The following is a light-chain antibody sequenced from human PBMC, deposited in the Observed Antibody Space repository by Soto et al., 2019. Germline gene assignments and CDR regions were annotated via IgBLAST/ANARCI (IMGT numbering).Light chain of an antibody. CDR1: SSNIGAGYD. CDR3: QSYDSSLSSGV. CDR2: GNS. Sequence: QSVLTQPPSVSGAPGQRVTISCTGSSSNIGAGYDVHWYQQLPGTAPKLLIYGNSNRPSGVPDRFSGSKSGTSASLAITGLQAEDEADYYCQSYDSSLSSGVFRTGTKLTVL. V-gene: IGLV1-40*01. J-gene: IGLJ1*01.